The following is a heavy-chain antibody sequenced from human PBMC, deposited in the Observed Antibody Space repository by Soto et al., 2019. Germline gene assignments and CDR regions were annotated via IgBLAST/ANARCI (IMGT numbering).Heavy chain of an antibody. CDR2: IKSKYDGGTT. D-gene: IGHD3-10*01. CDR3: STGGYFLDY. CDR1: GFIFSNAW. J-gene: IGHJ4*02. V-gene: IGHV3-15*07. Sequence: GRSLRLSCAASGFIFSNAWMNWIRQAPGKGLEWVGRIKSKYDGGTTDYAAPVKGRFTISRHDSKNTVYLEMNSLKADDTAVYYCSTGGYFLDYWGQGTPVTVSS.